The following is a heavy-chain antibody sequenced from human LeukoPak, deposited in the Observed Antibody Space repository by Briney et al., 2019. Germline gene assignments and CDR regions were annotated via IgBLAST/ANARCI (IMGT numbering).Heavy chain of an antibody. D-gene: IGHD3-16*02. J-gene: IGHJ4*02. CDR1: GGTFSSYA. CDR3: ARDRGYDYVWGSYPPSLDY. Sequence: SVKVSCKASGGTFSSYAISWVRQAPGQGLEWMGGIIPIFGTANYAQKFQGRVTITADESTSTAYMELSSLRSEDTAVYYCARDRGYDYVWGSYPPSLDYWGQGTLVTVSS. CDR2: IIPIFGTA. V-gene: IGHV1-69*13.